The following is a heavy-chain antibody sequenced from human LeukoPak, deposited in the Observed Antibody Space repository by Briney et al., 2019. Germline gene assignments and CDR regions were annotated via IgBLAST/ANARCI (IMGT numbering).Heavy chain of an antibody. Sequence: TLSLTCTVSGGSISSGDCYWSWIRQHPGKGLEWIGYIYYSGSTYYKPSLRSRLTISVDTSKNQFSLKLSSVTAADTAVYYCARGRDNSGYYAADSWGQGILVTVSS. J-gene: IGHJ4*02. CDR1: GGSISSGDCY. D-gene: IGHD3-22*01. V-gene: IGHV4-31*03. CDR3: ARGRDNSGYYAADS. CDR2: IYYSGST.